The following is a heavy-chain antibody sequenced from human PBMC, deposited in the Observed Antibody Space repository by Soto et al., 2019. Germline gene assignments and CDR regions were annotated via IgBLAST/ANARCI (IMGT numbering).Heavy chain of an antibody. V-gene: IGHV4-39*01. CDR2: IFYSGST. CDR3: VCIFSGQYSYVFYYYGMDV. D-gene: IGHD5-18*01. CDR1: GGSISSSSYY. Sequence: QLQLQESGPGLGKPSETLSLNCTVSGGSISSSSYYWGWIRQPPGKGLEWIGSIFYSGSTYYNPSLKSRVTISVDTSKYQFSLKLSSVTAADTAMYYCVCIFSGQYSYVFYYYGMDVWGQGTTVTVSS. J-gene: IGHJ6*02.